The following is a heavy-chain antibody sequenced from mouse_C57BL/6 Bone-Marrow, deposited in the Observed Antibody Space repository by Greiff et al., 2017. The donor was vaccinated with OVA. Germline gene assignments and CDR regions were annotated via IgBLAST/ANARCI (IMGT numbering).Heavy chain of an antibody. Sequence: QVQLKQSGPELVKPGASVKISCKASGYAFSRSWMNWVKQRPGKGLEWIGRIYPGDGDTNYNGKFKGQATLTADKSSSTAYMQLSSLTSEDSAVYFCARTIYYYGYYFDYWGQGTTLTVSS. D-gene: IGHD1-1*01. CDR2: IYPGDGDT. CDR1: GYAFSRSW. J-gene: IGHJ2*01. CDR3: ARTIYYYGYYFDY. V-gene: IGHV1-82*01.